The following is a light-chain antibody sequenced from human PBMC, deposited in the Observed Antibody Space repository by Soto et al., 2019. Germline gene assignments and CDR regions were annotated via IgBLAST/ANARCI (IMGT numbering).Light chain of an antibody. Sequence: DIQMTQSPSTLSASVGDRVTITCRASQSISDWLTWYQQKPGKAPNLLIYKASSIESGVPSRFSRSGSWTGFTLTFFSLHPDDFSLYYCQQYCTFSRTFGQGTKVEVK. J-gene: IGKJ1*01. CDR2: KAS. CDR1: QSISDW. CDR3: QQYCTFSRT. V-gene: IGKV1-5*03.